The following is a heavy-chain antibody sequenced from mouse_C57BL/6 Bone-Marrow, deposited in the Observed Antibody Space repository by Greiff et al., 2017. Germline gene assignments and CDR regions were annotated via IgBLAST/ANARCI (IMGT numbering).Heavy chain of an antibody. CDR2: IDPEDGET. J-gene: IGHJ2*01. CDR3: TRALIYSGTNY. D-gene: IGHD1-1*01. Sequence: VQLKESGAELVKPGASVKLSCTASGFNIKDYYIHWVKQRTEQGLEWIGRIDPEDGETKYAPKFQDKATITADTSSNTAYQQLSSLTSEDTAVYYCTRALIYSGTNYWGQGTTLTVSS. V-gene: IGHV14-2*01. CDR1: GFNIKDYY.